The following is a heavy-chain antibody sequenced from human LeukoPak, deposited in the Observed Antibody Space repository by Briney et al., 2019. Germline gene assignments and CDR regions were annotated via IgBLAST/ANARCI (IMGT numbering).Heavy chain of an antibody. Sequence: PSETLSLTRTVSGGSISSSSYYWGWIRQPPGKGLEWIGSIYYSGSTYYNPSLKSRVTISVDTSKNQFSLKLGSVTAADTAVYYCARRVIAVAELDAFDIWGQGTMVTVSS. J-gene: IGHJ3*02. CDR2: IYYSGST. D-gene: IGHD6-19*01. CDR1: GGSISSSSYY. V-gene: IGHV4-39*01. CDR3: ARRVIAVAELDAFDI.